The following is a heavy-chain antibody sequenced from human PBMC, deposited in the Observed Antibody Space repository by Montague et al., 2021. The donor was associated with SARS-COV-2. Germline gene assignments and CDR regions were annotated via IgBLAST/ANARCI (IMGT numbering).Heavy chain of an antibody. CDR3: ARVGYGSGSYWAFDI. V-gene: IGHV3-30-3*01. CDR2: ISYDGSNK. D-gene: IGHD3-10*01. Sequence: SLSLSCSASGFTFSSYAMHWVRQAPGKGLEWVAVISYDGSNKFYADSVKGRFTISRDNSKNTLYLQMNSLRADDTAVYYCARVGYGSGSYWAFDIWGQGTMVTVSS. CDR1: GFTFSSYA. J-gene: IGHJ3*02.